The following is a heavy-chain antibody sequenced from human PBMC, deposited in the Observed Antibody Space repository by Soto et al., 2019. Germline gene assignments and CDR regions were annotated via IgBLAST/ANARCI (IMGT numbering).Heavy chain of an antibody. D-gene: IGHD3-22*01. CDR2: IYFRGTT. J-gene: IGHJ4*02. Sequence: SETLSLTCTVSGGSMNTFYWSWVRQSPGKGLEWIGYIYFRGTTHYHPSLQSRVSISIDTSQNQFSLKLNSMTTADTAVYYCARSSGYATPLDQWGQGTLVTVSS. V-gene: IGHV4-59*01. CDR3: ARSSGYATPLDQ. CDR1: GGSMNTFY.